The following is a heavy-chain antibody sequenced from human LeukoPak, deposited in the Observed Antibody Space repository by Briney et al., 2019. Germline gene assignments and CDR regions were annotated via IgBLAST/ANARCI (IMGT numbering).Heavy chain of an antibody. V-gene: IGHV3-23*01. CDR3: AKYRGFGDSYDS. Sequence: GGSLRLSCAASGFTFSSYAMSWVRQAPGKGLEWVSSIGGSSTYYADFVKGRFTISRDTSKNTMDLQMNGLRAEDTAIYYCAKYRGFGDSYDSWGQGTLVTVTS. D-gene: IGHD3-10*01. CDR1: GFTFSSYA. CDR2: IGGSST. J-gene: IGHJ4*02.